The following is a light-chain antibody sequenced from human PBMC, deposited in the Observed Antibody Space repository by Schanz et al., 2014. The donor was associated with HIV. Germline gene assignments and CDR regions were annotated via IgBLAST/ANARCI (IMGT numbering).Light chain of an antibody. CDR3: QTYDSGMSGVV. V-gene: IGLV2-14*02. CDR2: EVS. Sequence: QSALAQPASVSGSPGQSITISCTGTSNDVGTTDRVSWYQQHPDKAPKLMIYEVSERPPGVSSRFSGSKSANTASLTITGLQAEDEADYYCQTYDSGMSGVVFGGGTKLTVL. CDR1: SNDVGTTDR. J-gene: IGLJ2*01.